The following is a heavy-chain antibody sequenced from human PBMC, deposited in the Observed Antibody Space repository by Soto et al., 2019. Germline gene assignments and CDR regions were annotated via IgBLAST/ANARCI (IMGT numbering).Heavy chain of an antibody. V-gene: IGHV3-66*01. J-gene: IGHJ5*02. D-gene: IGHD6-6*01. CDR3: ARDSSSSGYNWFDP. Sequence: EVQLVESGGGLVQPGGSLRLSCAASGFTVSSNYMSWVRQAPGKGLEWVSVIYSGGSTYYADSVKGRFTISRDNSKNTLYLQMNSLRAEDTAVYYCARDSSSSGYNWFDPWGQGTLVTVSS. CDR1: GFTVSSNY. CDR2: IYSGGST.